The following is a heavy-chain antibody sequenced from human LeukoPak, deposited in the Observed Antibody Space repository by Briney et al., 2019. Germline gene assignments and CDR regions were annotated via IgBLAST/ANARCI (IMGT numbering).Heavy chain of an antibody. Sequence: PGRSLRLSCAASGFTFSSYGMHWVRQAPGKGLEWVAVIWYDGGNKYYADSVKGRFTISRDNSKNTLYLQMNSLRAEDTAVYYCAREGCSGGSCYEYFQHWGQGTLVTVSS. D-gene: IGHD2-15*01. CDR2: IWYDGGNK. J-gene: IGHJ1*01. CDR3: AREGCSGGSCYEYFQH. V-gene: IGHV3-33*01. CDR1: GFTFSSYG.